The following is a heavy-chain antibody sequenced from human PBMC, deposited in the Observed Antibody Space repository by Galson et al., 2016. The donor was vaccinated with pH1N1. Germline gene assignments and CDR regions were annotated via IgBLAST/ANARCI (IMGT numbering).Heavy chain of an antibody. J-gene: IGHJ6*02. CDR1: GFTFSSYW. Sequence: SLRLSCAASGFTFSSYWTNWVRQAPGKGLEWVANIKRDGSEKYYVDSVKGRFTISRDNAKNSLYLQMNSLRFEDTAVYYCTRRYCRGGDCFSYYYHYYAMDVWGQGTTVTVSS. CDR2: IKRDGSEK. CDR3: TRRYCRGGDCFSYYYHYYAMDV. V-gene: IGHV3-7*05. D-gene: IGHD2-15*01.